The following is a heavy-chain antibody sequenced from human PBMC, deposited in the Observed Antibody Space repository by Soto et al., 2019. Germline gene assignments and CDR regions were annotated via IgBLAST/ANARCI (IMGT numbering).Heavy chain of an antibody. CDR2: IWYDGSNK. Sequence: VGSLRLSCAASGFTFSRYGMHWVRQAPGKGLEWVAIIWYDGSNKYYADSVKGRFTISRDNSKNTLYLQMNSLRAEDTAMYYCATHSSNYYVGDYWGQGTLVTVSS. J-gene: IGHJ4*02. CDR1: GFTFSRYG. CDR3: ATHSSNYYVGDY. V-gene: IGHV3-33*01. D-gene: IGHD6-13*01.